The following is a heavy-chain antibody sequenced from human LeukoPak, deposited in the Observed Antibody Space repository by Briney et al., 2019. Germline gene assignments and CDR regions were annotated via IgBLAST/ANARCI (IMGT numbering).Heavy chain of an antibody. Sequence: SETLSLTCTVSGGSISSYYWSWIRQPPGKGLEWIVYIYYSGSTNYNPSLKSRVTISVDTSKNQFSLKLSSVTAADTAVYYCARAATGSGSYNPSIPDYWGQGTLVTVSS. CDR2: IYYSGST. V-gene: IGHV4-59*01. D-gene: IGHD3-10*01. J-gene: IGHJ4*02. CDR1: GGSISSYY. CDR3: ARAATGSGSYNPSIPDY.